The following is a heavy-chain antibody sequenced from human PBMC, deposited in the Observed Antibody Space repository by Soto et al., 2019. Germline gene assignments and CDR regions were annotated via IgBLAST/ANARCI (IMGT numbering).Heavy chain of an antibody. D-gene: IGHD1-26*01. V-gene: IGHV4-59*01. CDR2: IDDSGST. CDR3: ARGRPWELYDY. Sequence: QVQLQESGPGLVKPSETLSLTCTVSGGSISSYYWSWIRQPPGKGLEWIGYIDDSGSTNYKYSLKRRVTISRDTSKNQFSLRLSSMTAADTAVYYCARGRPWELYDYWGQGTLVTVSS. CDR1: GGSISSYY. J-gene: IGHJ4*02.